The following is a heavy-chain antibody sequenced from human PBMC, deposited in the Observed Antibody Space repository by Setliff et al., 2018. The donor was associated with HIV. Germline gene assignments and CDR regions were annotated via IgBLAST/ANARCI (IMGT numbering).Heavy chain of an antibody. J-gene: IGHJ6*02. Sequence: ASVKVSCKASGYTFTTYGISWVRQAPGHGLEWMGWISPNFGHTKYAQKFLDRVTMTIDTATSRAYMELRSLRSDDTAVYFCARLGGGWSDSYYYAMDIWARGPRSPSP. CDR2: ISPNFGHT. CDR1: GYTFTTYG. D-gene: IGHD6-19*01. CDR3: ARLGGGWSDSYYYAMDI. V-gene: IGHV1-18*04.